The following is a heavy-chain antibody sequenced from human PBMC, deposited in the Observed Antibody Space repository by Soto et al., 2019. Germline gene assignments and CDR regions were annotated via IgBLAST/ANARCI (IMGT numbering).Heavy chain of an antibody. D-gene: IGHD3-3*01. CDR1: GFTFSSYG. Sequence: QVQLVESGGGVVQPGRSLRLSCAASGFTFSSYGMHWVRQAPGKVLEWVAVIWYDGSNKYYADSVKGRFTISRDNSNKTLYLQMNSLRAEDTAVYYCARGPGWYDFRPIEEYYFDYWGQVTLVTVSS. J-gene: IGHJ4*02. V-gene: IGHV3-33*01. CDR3: ARGPGWYDFRPIEEYYFDY. CDR2: IWYDGSNK.